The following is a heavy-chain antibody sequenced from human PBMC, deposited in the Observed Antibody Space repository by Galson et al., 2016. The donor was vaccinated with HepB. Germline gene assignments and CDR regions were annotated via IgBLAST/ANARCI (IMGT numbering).Heavy chain of an antibody. CDR3: ARDGRYCRGPNCSAVPGFDI. CDR2: IKQDGSEK. V-gene: IGHV3-7*04. Sequence: SLRLSCAVSGFAFSSYWMSWVRQAPGKGLERVANIKQDGSEKYYVDSVKGRFTISRDNAKNSVYLQMNSLRAGDTAVYYCARDGRYCRGPNCSAVPGFDIWGQGTMVTVSS. D-gene: IGHD2-15*01. CDR1: GFAFSSYW. J-gene: IGHJ3*02.